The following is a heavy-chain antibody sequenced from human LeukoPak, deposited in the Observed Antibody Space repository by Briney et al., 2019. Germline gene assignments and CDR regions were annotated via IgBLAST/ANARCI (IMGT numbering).Heavy chain of an antibody. CDR1: GFTFSSYW. CDR2: IKQDGSDK. Sequence: GGSLRLSCAASGFTFSSYWMSWVRLAPGKGLEWVANIKQDGSDKYYVDSVKGRFTISRDNTKNSLYLQMNGLRAEDTAVYYCARYHYDSSGYLSWGQGTLVTVSS. D-gene: IGHD3-22*01. V-gene: IGHV3-7*01. CDR3: ARYHYDSSGYLS. J-gene: IGHJ5*02.